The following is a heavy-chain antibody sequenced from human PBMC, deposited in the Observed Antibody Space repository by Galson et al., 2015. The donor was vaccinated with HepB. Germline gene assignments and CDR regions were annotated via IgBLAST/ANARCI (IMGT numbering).Heavy chain of an antibody. CDR2: ISYDGSNK. V-gene: IGHV3-30-3*01. CDR3: ARDCCSSTRYYYYYGMDV. J-gene: IGHJ6*02. D-gene: IGHD2-2*01. CDR1: GFTFSSYA. Sequence: SLRLSCAASGFTFSSYAMHWVRQAPGKGLEWVAVISYDGSNKYYADSVKGRFTISRDNSKNTLYLQMNSLRAEDTAVYYCARDCCSSTRYYYYYGMDVWGQGTTVTVSS.